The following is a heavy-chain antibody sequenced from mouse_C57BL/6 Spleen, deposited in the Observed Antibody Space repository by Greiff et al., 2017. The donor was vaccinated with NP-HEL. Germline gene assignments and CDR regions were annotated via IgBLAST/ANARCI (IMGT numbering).Heavy chain of an antibody. J-gene: IGHJ1*03. CDR2: INPNNGGT. D-gene: IGHD2-5*01. CDR3: ARGGYYSNFYWYFDV. CDR1: GYTFTDYY. V-gene: IGHV1-26*01. Sequence: VQLQQSGPELVKPGASVKISCKASGYTFTDYYMNWVKQSHGKSLEWIGDINPNNGGTSYNQKFKGKATLTVDKSSSTAYMELRSLTSEDSAVYYCARGGYYSNFYWYFDVWGTGTTVTVSS.